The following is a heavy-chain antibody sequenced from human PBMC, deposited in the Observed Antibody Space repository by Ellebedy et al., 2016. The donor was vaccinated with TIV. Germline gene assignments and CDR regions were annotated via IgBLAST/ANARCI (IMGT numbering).Heavy chain of an antibody. CDR2: INQDGSRI. V-gene: IGHV3-7*03. J-gene: IGHJ6*02. CDR3: VRDGAYGDYSPGYYGMDV. Sequence: GGSLRLSCAASGFTFNSYWMSWVRQAPGKGLEWVANINQDGSRIYYVDSVKGRFTNPRDNAKNSVYLRMNTLRVEDTAVYHCVRDGAYGDYSPGYYGMDVWGQGTTVTVSS. CDR1: GFTFNSYW. D-gene: IGHD3-22*01.